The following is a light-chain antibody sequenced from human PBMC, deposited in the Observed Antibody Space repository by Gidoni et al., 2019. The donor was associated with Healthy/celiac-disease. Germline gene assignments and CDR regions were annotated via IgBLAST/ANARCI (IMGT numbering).Light chain of an antibody. CDR1: QSVSSSY. J-gene: IGKJ2*01. Sequence: IVLTQSPSTLSLSPGERATLSCRASQSVSSSYLAWYQHKPGQAPRLLIYCASSRATGITDRFSGSGSGTAFALTISILEPEDFAVDYCQQYGSSPPGYTFXXXTKLEIK. V-gene: IGKV3-20*01. CDR3: QQYGSSPPGYT. CDR2: CAS.